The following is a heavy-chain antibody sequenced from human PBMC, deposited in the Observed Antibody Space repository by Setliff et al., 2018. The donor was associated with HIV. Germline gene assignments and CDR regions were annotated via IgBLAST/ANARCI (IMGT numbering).Heavy chain of an antibody. CDR2: IWYDGSNR. V-gene: IGHV3-33*08. Sequence: GGSLRLSCAASGFTFSSYSMTWVRQAPGKGLEWVAVIWYDGSNRYSADSVKGRFTISRDNSKNTLFLQMNSLRAEDTAIYYCAREGPKRHDALDIWGQGTMVTVSS. CDR1: GFTFSSYS. J-gene: IGHJ3*02. CDR3: AREGPKRHDALDI.